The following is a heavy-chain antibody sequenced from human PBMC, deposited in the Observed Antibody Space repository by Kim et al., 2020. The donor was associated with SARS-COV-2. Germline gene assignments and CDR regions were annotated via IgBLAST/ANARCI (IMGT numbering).Heavy chain of an antibody. CDR3: AKDERSSGWYRGCPDY. V-gene: IGHV3-43D*03. Sequence: GGSLRLSCAASGFTFDDYAMHWVRQAPGKGLEWVSLISWDGGSTYYADSVKGRFTISRDNSKNSLYLQMNSLRAVDTALYYCAKDERSSGWYRGCPDYWG. J-gene: IGHJ4*01. CDR1: GFTFDDYA. D-gene: IGHD6-19*01. CDR2: ISWDGGST.